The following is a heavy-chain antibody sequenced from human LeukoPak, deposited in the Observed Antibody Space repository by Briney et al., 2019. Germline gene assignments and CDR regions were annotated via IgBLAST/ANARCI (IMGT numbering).Heavy chain of an antibody. V-gene: IGHV4-34*01. CDR2: INHSGST. J-gene: IGHJ6*02. Sequence: PSETLSLTCAVHGGSFSGYYWRWIRQPPGKGLEWIGEINHSGSTNYNPSLKTRLTISVDTSKNQFSLKLSSVTAADTAVYYCARGPKRDDFWSGLLDYYYGMDVWGQGTTVTVSS. CDR3: ARGPKRDDFWSGLLDYYYGMDV. CDR1: GGSFSGYY. D-gene: IGHD3-3*01.